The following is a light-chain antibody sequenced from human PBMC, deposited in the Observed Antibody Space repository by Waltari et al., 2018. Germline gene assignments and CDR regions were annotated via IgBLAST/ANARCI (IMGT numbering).Light chain of an antibody. CDR3: AAWDDSLNGVM. CDR1: SSNIGGHS. CDR2: TNN. J-gene: IGLJ3*02. V-gene: IGLV1-44*01. Sequence: QSVLTQPPSASGTPGQRVPISCSGSSSNIGGHSVNWYQQFPGTAPKLLIFTNNQRPSGVPDRFSGSKSDTSASLAIRGLQSDDEADYYCAAWDDSLNGVMFGGGTKLTVL.